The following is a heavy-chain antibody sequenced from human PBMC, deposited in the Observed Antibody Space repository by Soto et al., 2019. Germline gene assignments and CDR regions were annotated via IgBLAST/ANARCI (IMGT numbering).Heavy chain of an antibody. Sequence: PGGSLRLSCAASGFTFSSYWMHWVRQAPGKGLVRVSRINSDGSSTSYADSVKGRFTISRDNAKNTLYLQMNSLRAEDTAVYYCARLGDRFIDYWGQGTLVTVSS. D-gene: IGHD2-21*02. CDR1: GFTFSSYW. CDR2: INSDGSST. V-gene: IGHV3-74*01. CDR3: ARLGDRFIDY. J-gene: IGHJ4*02.